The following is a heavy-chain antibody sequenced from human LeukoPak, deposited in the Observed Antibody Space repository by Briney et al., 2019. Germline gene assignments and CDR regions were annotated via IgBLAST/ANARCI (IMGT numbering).Heavy chain of an antibody. J-gene: IGHJ4*02. Sequence: GGSLRLSCAASGFTFRTYAMTWVRQAPGKGLEWVSVISTRRGRTDYAESVKGRFTISRDDSKNTMYLQMNSLRAEDTAVYYCAQGDWLDYWGQGTPVTVSS. D-gene: IGHD2-21*02. CDR2: ISTRRGRT. V-gene: IGHV3-23*01. CDR1: GFTFRTYA. CDR3: AQGDWLDY.